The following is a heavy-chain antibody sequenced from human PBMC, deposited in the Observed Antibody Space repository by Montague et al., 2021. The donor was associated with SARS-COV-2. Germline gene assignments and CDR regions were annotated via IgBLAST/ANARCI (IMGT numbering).Heavy chain of an antibody. D-gene: IGHD2-21*01. CDR3: ARRHIVASNRAFDY. J-gene: IGHJ4*02. V-gene: IGHV4-38-2*01. Sequence: SETLSLTCLFSGDSLTSDYYGGWVRQHPGKGLAFIGTISHSGTTYYNPSLKSRVTISVDTSNNQFSLKLTSVTAADTAVYYCARRHIVASNRAFDYWGQGTLVTVSS. CDR1: GDSLTSDYY. CDR2: ISHSGTT.